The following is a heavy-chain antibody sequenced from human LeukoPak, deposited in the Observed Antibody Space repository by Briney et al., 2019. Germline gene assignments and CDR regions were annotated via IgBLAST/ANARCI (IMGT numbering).Heavy chain of an antibody. D-gene: IGHD3-22*01. CDR3: AREVHDSSGYTQDAFDI. CDR2: IYYSGST. Sequence: SETLSLTCTVSGGSISSGGYYWSWLRQHPGKGLEWIGYIYYSGSTYYNPSLKSRVTMSVDTSKNQFSLKLSSVTAADTAVYYCAREVHDSSGYTQDAFDIWGQGTMVTVSS. J-gene: IGHJ3*02. CDR1: GGSISSGGYY. V-gene: IGHV4-31*03.